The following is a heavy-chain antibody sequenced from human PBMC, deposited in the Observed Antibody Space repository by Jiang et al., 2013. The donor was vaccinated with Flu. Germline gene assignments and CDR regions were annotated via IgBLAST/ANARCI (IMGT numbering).Heavy chain of an antibody. CDR1: GGSISSNSYY. V-gene: IGHV4-39*01. J-gene: IGHJ4*02. D-gene: IGHD3-3*01. CDR2: IYYSGST. CDR3: AAQRDPFGVVSYYFDY. Sequence: LLKPSETLSLTCTVSGGSISSNSYYWGWIRQPPGKGLEWIGSIYYSGSTYYNPSLKSRVTISVDTSKNQFSLKLSSVTAADTAVYYCAAQRDPFGVVSYYFDYWGQGTLVTVSS.